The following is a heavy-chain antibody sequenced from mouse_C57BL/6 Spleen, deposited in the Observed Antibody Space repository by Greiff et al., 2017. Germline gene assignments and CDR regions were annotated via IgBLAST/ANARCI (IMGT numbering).Heavy chain of an antibody. J-gene: IGHJ2*01. V-gene: IGHV5-6*02. D-gene: IGHD1-1*01. CDR3: ARRTLDYGSSSGDYFDY. CDR2: ISSGGSYP. Sequence: EVKLVESGGDLVKPGGSLKLSCAASGFTFSSYGMSWVRQTPDKRLEWVATISSGGSYPYYPDSVKGRFTISRDNAKNTLYLQMSSLKSEDTAMYYWARRTLDYGSSSGDYFDYWGQGTTLTVSS. CDR1: GFTFSSYG.